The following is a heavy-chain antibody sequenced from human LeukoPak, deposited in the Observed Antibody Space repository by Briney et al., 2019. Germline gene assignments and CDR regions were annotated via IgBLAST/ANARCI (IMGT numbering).Heavy chain of an antibody. V-gene: IGHV3-23*01. CDR3: AKDLRQQQQPPCGYFDY. Sequence: GRSLSLSCAASGFTFSSYAMSWVRQARGEGLEWVSAISGSGGSTYYADSVKGRFTISRDNSKNTLYLKMNSLRAEDTAVYYCAKDLRQQQQPPCGYFDYWGQGTLVTVSS. CDR1: GFTFSSYA. CDR2: ISGSGGST. D-gene: IGHD6-13*01. J-gene: IGHJ4*02.